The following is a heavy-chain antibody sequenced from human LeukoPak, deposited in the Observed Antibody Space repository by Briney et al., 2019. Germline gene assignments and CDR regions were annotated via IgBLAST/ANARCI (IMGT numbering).Heavy chain of an antibody. D-gene: IGHD3-22*01. CDR2: ISGSGGST. J-gene: IGHJ4*02. CDR3: ARDGLEVGYYYDSSGSVY. Sequence: GGSLRLSCAASGFTFSSYAMSWVRQAPGKGLEWVAGISGSGGSTYYADSVKGRFTITRDNSKNTLYLQMNSLRAEDTAVYYCARDGLEVGYYYDSSGSVYWGQGTLVTVSS. V-gene: IGHV3-23*01. CDR1: GFTFSSYA.